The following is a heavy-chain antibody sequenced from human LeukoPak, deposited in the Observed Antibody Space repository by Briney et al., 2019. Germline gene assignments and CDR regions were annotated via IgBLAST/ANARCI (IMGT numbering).Heavy chain of an antibody. CDR2: ISSSSSYI. J-gene: IGHJ6*02. CDR1: GFTFSSYS. Sequence: GGSLRLSRAASGFTFSSYSMNWVRQAPGKGLEWVSSISSSSSYIYYADSVKGRFTISRDNAKNSLYLQMNSLRAEDTAVYYCARRGTYYDILTGYLYYYYGMDVWGQGTTVTVSS. V-gene: IGHV3-21*01. CDR3: ARRGTYYDILTGYLYYYYGMDV. D-gene: IGHD3-9*01.